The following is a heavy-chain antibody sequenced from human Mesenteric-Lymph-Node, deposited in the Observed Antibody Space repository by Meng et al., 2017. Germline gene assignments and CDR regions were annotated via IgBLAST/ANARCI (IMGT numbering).Heavy chain of an antibody. J-gene: IGHJ1*01. CDR1: GGGLSGYY. CDR2: INYSGGT. D-gene: IGHD6-13*01. CDR3: ARAGIAAAGIEVYFQH. V-gene: IGHV4-34*02. Sequence: QVQLQQWGAGLLKPSETLSLTCSVNGGGLSGYYWSWIRQSPGKGLEWIGEINYSGGTNYNPSLKSRATISVDTSNNQFSLRLSSVTAADTAVYYCARAGIAAAGIEVYFQHWGQGTLVTVSS.